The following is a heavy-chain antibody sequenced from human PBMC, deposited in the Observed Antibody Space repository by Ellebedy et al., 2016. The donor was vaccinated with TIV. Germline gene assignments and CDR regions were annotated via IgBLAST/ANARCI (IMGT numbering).Heavy chain of an antibody. CDR1: GFTFSSYW. Sequence: GESLKISXAASGFTFSSYWMSWVRQAPGKGLEWVANIKQDGSEKYYVDSVKGRFTISRDNAKNSLYLQMNSLRDEDTAVYYCARDQPLTGTYFDYWGQGTLVTVSS. V-gene: IGHV3-7*01. CDR3: ARDQPLTGTYFDY. J-gene: IGHJ4*02. D-gene: IGHD1-20*01. CDR2: IKQDGSEK.